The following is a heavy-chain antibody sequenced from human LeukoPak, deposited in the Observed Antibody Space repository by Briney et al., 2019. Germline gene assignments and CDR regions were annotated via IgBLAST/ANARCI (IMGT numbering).Heavy chain of an antibody. CDR2: INSDGSST. V-gene: IGHV3-74*01. Sequence: GGSLRLSCAASGFTFSSYWMHWVRQAPGKGLVWVSRINSDGSSTSYADSVKGRFTIPRDNAKNTLYLQMNSLRAEDTAVYYCAREEDYYGSGSYYHNWFDPWGQGTLVTVSS. J-gene: IGHJ5*02. D-gene: IGHD3-10*01. CDR3: AREEDYYGSGSYYHNWFDP. CDR1: GFTFSSYW.